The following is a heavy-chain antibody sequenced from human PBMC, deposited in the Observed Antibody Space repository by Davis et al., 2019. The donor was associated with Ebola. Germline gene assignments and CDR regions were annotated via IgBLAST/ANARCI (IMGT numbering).Heavy chain of an antibody. V-gene: IGHV3-74*01. D-gene: IGHD5-12*01. CDR1: GFTFSSYP. J-gene: IGHJ3*02. CDR3: VKDRGAWLDTFDI. CDR2: INSDGSRT. Sequence: GESLKISCAASGFTFSSYPMHWVRQAAGKGLVWVSSINSDGSRTHYADSVKGRFTISRDNSKNTLYVQMNSLRAEDTAVYSCVKDRGAWLDTFDIWGQGTMVTVSS.